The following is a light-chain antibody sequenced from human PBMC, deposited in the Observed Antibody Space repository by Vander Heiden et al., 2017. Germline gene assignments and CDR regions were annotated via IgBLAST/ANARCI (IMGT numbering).Light chain of an antibody. Sequence: EIVMTQSPLSLPVSPGEPASISCRSSQSLLHINGYNYLDWYLQKPGQSPQLLISLSSFRASGVPDRFSGSGSGKEFTLKISKVEAEDVGIYYCRQSLQTPFTFGPGTQVEIK. V-gene: IGKV2-28*01. CDR2: LSS. J-gene: IGKJ3*01. CDR3: RQSLQTPFT. CDR1: QSLLHINGYNY.